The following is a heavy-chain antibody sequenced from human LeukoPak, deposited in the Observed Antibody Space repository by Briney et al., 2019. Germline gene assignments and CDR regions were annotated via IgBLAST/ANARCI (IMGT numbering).Heavy chain of an antibody. J-gene: IGHJ6*02. CDR2: MNPNSGNT. D-gene: IGHD6-19*01. Sequence: ASVKVSCKASGYTFTSYDINWVRQATGQGLEWMGWMNPNSGNTGYAQKFQGRVTMTRNTSISTAYMELSSLRSEDTAVYYCARTSPGGGWYYYYYGMDVWGQGTTVTVSS. CDR3: ARTSPGGGWYYYYYGMDV. V-gene: IGHV1-8*01. CDR1: GYTFTSYD.